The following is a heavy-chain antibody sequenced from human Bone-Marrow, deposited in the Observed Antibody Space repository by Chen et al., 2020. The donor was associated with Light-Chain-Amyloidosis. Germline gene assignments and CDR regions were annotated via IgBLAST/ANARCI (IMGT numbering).Heavy chain of an antibody. CDR1: GGSISINSYY. D-gene: IGHD2-15*01. V-gene: IGHV4-39*01. CDR3: ARMFGFCSGGSCYSAYFDY. J-gene: IGHJ4*02. Sequence: QLQLQESGPGLVRPSETLSLTCTVSGGSISINSYYWGWIRQPPGKGLEWIGSMSYSGSTYYSPSLKSRVTISVVTPKNQFSLRLNSVTAADTALYYCARMFGFCSGGSCYSAYFDYWGQGALVTVSS. CDR2: MSYSGST.